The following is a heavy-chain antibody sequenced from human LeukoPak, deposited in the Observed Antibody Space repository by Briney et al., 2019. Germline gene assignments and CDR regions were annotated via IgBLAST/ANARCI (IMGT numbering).Heavy chain of an antibody. D-gene: IGHD3-10*01. CDR2: IYPDDSQT. CDR3: ARQFSEF. Sequence: GESLKISCKASGYNFFIYWIGWVRQIPGKGLEWMAIIYPDDSQTRYSPSFEGQVTISADKSINTAYLRWSSLKASDTAIYYCARQFSEFWGQGTLVTVSS. V-gene: IGHV5-51*01. J-gene: IGHJ4*02. CDR1: GYNFFIYW.